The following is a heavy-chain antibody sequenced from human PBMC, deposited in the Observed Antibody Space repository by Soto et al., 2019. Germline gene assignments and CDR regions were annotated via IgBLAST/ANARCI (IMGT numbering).Heavy chain of an antibody. J-gene: IGHJ3*01. V-gene: IGHV1-69*13. CDR3: ANPTLYHNRRPCLAAVAV. Sequence: SVKVSCEASGSTFSSYAIGWVRQAPGQGVGWMGGIIPIFGTANYAQKFQGRVTITADESTSTAYMELSSLRSEDTAVYYCANPTLYHNRRPCLAAVAVWGLGTM. D-gene: IGHD2-2*01. CDR2: IIPIFGTA. CDR1: GSTFSSYA.